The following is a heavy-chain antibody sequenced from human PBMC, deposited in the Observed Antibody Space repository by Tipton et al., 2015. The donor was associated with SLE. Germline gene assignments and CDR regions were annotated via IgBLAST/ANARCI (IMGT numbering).Heavy chain of an antibody. CDR1: GGSISSYY. Sequence: TLSLTCTVSGGSISSYYWSWIRQPPGKGLEWIGYIYYSGSTNYNPSLKSRVTISVDTSKNQFPLKLSSVTAADTAVYYCARGRGSSSSGHYWGQGTLVTVSS. D-gene: IGHD6-6*01. J-gene: IGHJ4*02. CDR3: ARGRGSSSSGHY. CDR2: IYYSGST. V-gene: IGHV4-59*12.